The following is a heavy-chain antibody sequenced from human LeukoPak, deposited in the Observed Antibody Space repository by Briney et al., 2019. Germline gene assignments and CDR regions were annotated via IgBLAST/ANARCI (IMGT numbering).Heavy chain of an antibody. Sequence: ASVKVSCKASGYIFTSYYMHWVRQAPGQGLEWMGILNPSGGSTSYAQRFQGRVTMTTDTSTSTAYMELRSLRSDDTAVYYCARAPFPTISFDPWGQGTLVTVSS. D-gene: IGHD3-3*01. CDR1: GYIFTSYY. CDR2: LNPSGGST. CDR3: ARAPFPTISFDP. V-gene: IGHV1-46*01. J-gene: IGHJ5*02.